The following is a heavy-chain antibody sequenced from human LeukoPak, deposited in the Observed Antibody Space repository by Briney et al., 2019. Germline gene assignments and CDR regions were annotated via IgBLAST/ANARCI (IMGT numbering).Heavy chain of an antibody. Sequence: GGSLRLSCAASGFTFSSYAMHWVRQAPGKGLEYVSAISSNGGSTYYANSVKGRFTISRDNSKNTLYLQMNSLRAEDTAVYYCARSIVGATHAFDIWGQGTMVTVSS. J-gene: IGHJ3*02. CDR3: ARSIVGATHAFDI. V-gene: IGHV3-64*01. D-gene: IGHD1-26*01. CDR2: ISSNGGST. CDR1: GFTFSSYA.